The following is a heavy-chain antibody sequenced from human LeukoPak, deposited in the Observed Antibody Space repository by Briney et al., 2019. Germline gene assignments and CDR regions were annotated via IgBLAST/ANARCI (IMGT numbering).Heavy chain of an antibody. CDR1: GFTFSNAW. CDR2: ISSSSSYI. J-gene: IGHJ6*03. Sequence: GGSLRLSCAASGFTFSNAWMSWVRQAPGKGLEWVSSISSSSSYIYYADSVKGRFTISRDNAKNSLYLQMNSLRAEDTAVYYCARDRWIQNYMDVWGKGTTVTVSS. D-gene: IGHD5-18*01. CDR3: ARDRWIQNYMDV. V-gene: IGHV3-21*01.